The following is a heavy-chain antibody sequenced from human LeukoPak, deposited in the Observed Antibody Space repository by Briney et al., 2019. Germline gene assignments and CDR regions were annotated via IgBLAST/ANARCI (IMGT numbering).Heavy chain of an antibody. CDR3: AKVPYYDISSPFDC. D-gene: IGHD3-9*01. CDR2: IYSGGST. Sequence: QPGGSLRLSFAASGFTVSSNYMSWVRQAPGKGLEWVSVIYSGGSTYYADSVKGRFTISRDNSKNTLYLQMNSLRAEDTAVYSCAKVPYYDISSPFDCWGQGTLVTVSS. V-gene: IGHV3-66*01. J-gene: IGHJ4*02. CDR1: GFTVSSNY.